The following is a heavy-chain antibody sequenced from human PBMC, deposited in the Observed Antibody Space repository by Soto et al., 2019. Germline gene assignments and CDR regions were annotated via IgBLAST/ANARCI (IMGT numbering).Heavy chain of an antibody. CDR1: GGTFSSYA. J-gene: IGHJ5*02. V-gene: IGHV1-69*05. Sequence: ASVKVSCKASGGTFSSYAISWVRQAPGQGLEWMGGIIPIFGTANYAQKFQGRVTMTRNTSISTAYMELSSLRSEDTAVYYCARERSAAGTGWFAPGGQGSLVTVSS. CDR3: ARERSAAGTGWFAP. CDR2: IIPIFGTA. D-gene: IGHD6-13*01.